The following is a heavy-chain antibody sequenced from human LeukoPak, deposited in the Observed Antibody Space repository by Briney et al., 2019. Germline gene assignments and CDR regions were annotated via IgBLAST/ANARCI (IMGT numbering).Heavy chain of an antibody. D-gene: IGHD6-13*01. CDR1: GFTFSSYA. CDR2: ISGSSGST. Sequence: GGSLRLSCAASGFTFSSYAMSWVRQAPGKGLEWVSAISGSSGSTYYADSVKGRFTISRDNSKNTLYLQMNSLRAEDTAVYYCAKDGVRIAAAGPDYWGQGTLVTVSS. CDR3: AKDGVRIAAAGPDY. V-gene: IGHV3-23*01. J-gene: IGHJ4*02.